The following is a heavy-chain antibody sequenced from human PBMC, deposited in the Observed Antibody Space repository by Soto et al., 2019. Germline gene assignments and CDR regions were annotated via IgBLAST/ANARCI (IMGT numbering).Heavy chain of an antibody. Sequence: QVQLQESGPGLVKPSQTLSLTCTVSGGSINNGGYYWSWIRQHPGKGLEWIGYIFYSGSTYYNPSLQSRVTISVDTSKNQFSLKLSSVTAEDTAVYYCARDLRGGSYGMDVWGQGTTVTVSS. CDR3: ARDLRGGSYGMDV. CDR2: IFYSGST. J-gene: IGHJ6*02. D-gene: IGHD3-10*01. CDR1: GGSINNGGYY. V-gene: IGHV4-31*03.